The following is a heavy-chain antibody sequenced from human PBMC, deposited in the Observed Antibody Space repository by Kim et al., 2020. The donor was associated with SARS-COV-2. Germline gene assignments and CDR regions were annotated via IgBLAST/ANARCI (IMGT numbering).Heavy chain of an antibody. V-gene: IGHV3-74*01. D-gene: IGHD1-26*01. Sequence: GGSLRLSCAASGFTVSTYWMHWVRQAPGKGLVWVSRIQSNGISTYYADSVKGRFTISRDNAKNTMYLQMNSLRAEDTAVYYCARGSGTIWECDYWCQGT. J-gene: IGHJ4*02. CDR2: IQSNGIST. CDR1: GFTVSTYW. CDR3: ARGSGTIWECDY.